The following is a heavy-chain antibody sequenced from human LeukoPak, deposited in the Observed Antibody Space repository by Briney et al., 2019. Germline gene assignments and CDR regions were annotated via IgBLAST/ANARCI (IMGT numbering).Heavy chain of an antibody. Sequence: GGSLRLSCAASGFTFSSYAMSWVRQAPGKGLEWVSAISGSGGSTYYADSVKGRFTISRDNSKSTLYLQMNSLRAEDTAVYYCANLDSSGWYGPDYWGQGTLVTVSS. V-gene: IGHV3-23*01. CDR2: ISGSGGST. CDR1: GFTFSSYA. D-gene: IGHD6-19*01. J-gene: IGHJ4*02. CDR3: ANLDSSGWYGPDY.